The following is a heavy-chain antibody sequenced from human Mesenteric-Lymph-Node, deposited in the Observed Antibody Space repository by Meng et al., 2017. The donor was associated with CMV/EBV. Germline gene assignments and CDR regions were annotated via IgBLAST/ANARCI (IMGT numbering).Heavy chain of an antibody. J-gene: IGHJ4*02. V-gene: IGHV3-23*01. D-gene: IGHD6-13*01. CDR1: GFTFRSYS. Sequence: CAASGFTFRSYSMSLVRQAPGKGLEWVSAISGSGSSTYYAASVKGRFTISRANSKNTLYLQMNSLRAEDTAVYYCAKEGGAAGTFDYWGQGTLVTVSS. CDR2: ISGSGSST. CDR3: AKEGGAAGTFDY.